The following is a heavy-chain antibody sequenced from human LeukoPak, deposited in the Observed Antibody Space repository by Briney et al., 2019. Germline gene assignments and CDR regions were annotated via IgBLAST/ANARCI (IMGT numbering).Heavy chain of an antibody. V-gene: IGHV3-23*01. CDR3: AKDYYDYVWGSYRPLDY. Sequence: PGGSLRLSCAASGFTFSSYAMSWVRQAPGKGLEWVSAISGSGGSTYYADSVKGRFTISRDNSKNTLYLQMNSLRAEDTAVYYCAKDYYDYVWGSYRPLDYWGQGTLVTVSS. CDR1: GFTFSSYA. D-gene: IGHD3-16*02. J-gene: IGHJ4*02. CDR2: ISGSGGST.